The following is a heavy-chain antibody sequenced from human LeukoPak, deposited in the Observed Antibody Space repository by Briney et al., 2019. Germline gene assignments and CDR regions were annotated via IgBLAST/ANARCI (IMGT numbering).Heavy chain of an antibody. J-gene: IGHJ4*02. D-gene: IGHD2-21*02. Sequence: GGSLRLSCAASGFTFSNAWMSWVRQAPGKGLEWVGRIKRKTDGGTTDYAAPVRGRFTISRDDSKNTIYLQMNSLKTEDTAIYYCTTATRIGDWHDYWGQGTLVTVSS. CDR3: TTATRIGDWHDY. CDR2: IKRKTDGGTT. CDR1: GFTFSNAW. V-gene: IGHV3-15*01.